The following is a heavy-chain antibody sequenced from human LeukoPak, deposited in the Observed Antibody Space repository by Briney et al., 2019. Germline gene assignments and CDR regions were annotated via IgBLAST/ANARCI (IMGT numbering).Heavy chain of an antibody. CDR1: GFTFSNYD. Sequence: GGSLRLSCAASGFTFSNYDMHWVRQAPGKGLEWVAVVSYDGSNKYYLHSVKGRFTISRDNSKNTLYLQMNSLRAEDTAVYYCARKTDSGGQGDYWGPGTLVTVSS. CDR2: VSYDGSNK. V-gene: IGHV3-30*03. D-gene: IGHD3-22*01. J-gene: IGHJ4*02. CDR3: ARKTDSGGQGDY.